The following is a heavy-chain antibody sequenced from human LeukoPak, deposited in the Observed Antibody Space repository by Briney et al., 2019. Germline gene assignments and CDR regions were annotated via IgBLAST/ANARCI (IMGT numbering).Heavy chain of an antibody. CDR2: IYSNGNS. Sequence: GGSLRLSCAASGFSVSNNYLSWVRQAPGKGLEWVSVIYSNGNSYYTDSVKGRFTISRDNSKNTLYLQMNSLRAEDTAVYYCARARGSYSFDYWGQGTLVTVSS. D-gene: IGHD6-19*01. J-gene: IGHJ4*02. CDR1: GFSVSNNY. CDR3: ARARGSYSFDY. V-gene: IGHV3-53*01.